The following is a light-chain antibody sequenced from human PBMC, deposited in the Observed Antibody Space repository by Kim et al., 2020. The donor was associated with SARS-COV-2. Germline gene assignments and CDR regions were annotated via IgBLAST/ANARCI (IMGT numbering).Light chain of an antibody. V-gene: IGKV3-20*01. CDR1: QSVSSSY. CDR3: QQYGSSPYT. J-gene: IGKJ2*01. CDR2: CAS. Sequence: LSPGERATLSCRASQSVSSSYLAWYQQEPGQAPRLLIYCASSRATGIPDRFSGSGSGTDFTLTISRLEPEDFAVYYCQQYGSSPYTFGQGTKLEI.